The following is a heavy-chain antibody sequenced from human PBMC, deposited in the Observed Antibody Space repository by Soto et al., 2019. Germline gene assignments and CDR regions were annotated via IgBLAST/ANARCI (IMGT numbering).Heavy chain of an antibody. CDR1: GFTFSNYW. D-gene: IGHD1-26*01. CDR3: ARAGGVGTVDY. V-gene: IGHV3-7*05. Sequence: EVQLVESGGGLVQPGGSLRLICAASGFTFSNYWMFWVRQAPGKGLERVANINYDGSEKYYVDSVNDRFTISRDNAKNSLYLQMNSVRAEDTDVYYCARAGGVGTVDYWGQGTLVTVSS. J-gene: IGHJ4*02. CDR2: INYDGSEK.